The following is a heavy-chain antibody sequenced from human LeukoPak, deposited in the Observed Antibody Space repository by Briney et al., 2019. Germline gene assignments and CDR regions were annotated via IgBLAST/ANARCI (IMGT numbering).Heavy chain of an antibody. D-gene: IGHD3-22*01. CDR3: AKDRWYYYDSSGYLNDAFDI. V-gene: IGHV3-21*01. CDR2: ISSSSSYI. J-gene: IGHJ3*02. Sequence: PGGSLRLSCAASGFTFSSYSMNWVRQAPGKGLEWVSSISSSSSYIYYADSVKGRFTISRDNSKNTLYLQMNSLRAEDTAVYYCAKDRWYYYDSSGYLNDAFDIWGQGTMVTVSS. CDR1: GFTFSSYS.